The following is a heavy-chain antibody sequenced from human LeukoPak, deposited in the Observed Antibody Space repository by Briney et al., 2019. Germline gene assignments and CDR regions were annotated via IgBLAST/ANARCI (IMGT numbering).Heavy chain of an antibody. CDR3: ASHTHDDYVWGFDL. Sequence: SETLSLLCSVSGRSITRSSGHWGWIRQPPEKGLEWIATIHYSGITYYNPSLKSRGAISVDTSRSQFSLMLRSVNAADTAVYYCASHTHDDYVWGFDLWGQGTLVTVSS. D-gene: IGHD3-16*01. CDR2: IHYSGIT. CDR1: GRSITRSSGH. V-gene: IGHV4-39*01. J-gene: IGHJ5*02.